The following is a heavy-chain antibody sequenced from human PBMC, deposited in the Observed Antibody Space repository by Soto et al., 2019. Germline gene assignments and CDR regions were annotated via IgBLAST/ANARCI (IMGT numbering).Heavy chain of an antibody. J-gene: IGHJ6*02. CDR2: IYYSGST. V-gene: IGHV4-31*03. CDR1: GGSISSGCYY. CDR3: ARRRVVPAAMHYYYYYGMDV. D-gene: IGHD2-2*01. Sequence: NLSETLSLTCTVSGGSISSGCYYWSWIRQHPGKGLDWIGYIYYSGSTYYNPSLKSRVTISVDTSKNQFSLKLSSVTAADTAVYYCARRRVVPAAMHYYYYYGMDVWGQGTTVTVSS.